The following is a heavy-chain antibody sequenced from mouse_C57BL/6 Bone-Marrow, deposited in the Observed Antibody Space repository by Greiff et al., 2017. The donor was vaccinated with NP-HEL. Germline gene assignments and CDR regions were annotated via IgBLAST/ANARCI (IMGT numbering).Heavy chain of an antibody. CDR3: ARWDYLYYFDY. J-gene: IGHJ2*01. D-gene: IGHD5-5*01. CDR2: IHPNSGST. CDR1: GYTFTSYW. Sequence: QVQLQQPGAELVKPGASVKLSCKASGYTFTSYWMHWVKQRPGQGLEWIGMIHPNSGSTNYNEKLKSKATLTVDKSSSTAYMQLSSLTSEDSAVYYCARWDYLYYFDYWGQGTTLTVSS. V-gene: IGHV1-64*01.